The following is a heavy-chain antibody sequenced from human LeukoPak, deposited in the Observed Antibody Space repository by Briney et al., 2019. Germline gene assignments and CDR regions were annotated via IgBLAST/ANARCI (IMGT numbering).Heavy chain of an antibody. D-gene: IGHD2-2*02. Sequence: GESLKISCKGSGYSFTSYWIGWVRQMPGKGLEWMGIIYPGDSDTRYSPSFQGQVTISADKSISTAYLQWSSLKASDTAMYYCARPAGKLGYCSSTSCYTPPDVWSKGTTVTVSS. CDR2: IYPGDSDT. J-gene: IGHJ6*04. CDR1: GYSFTSYW. V-gene: IGHV5-51*01. CDR3: ARPAGKLGYCSSTSCYTPPDV.